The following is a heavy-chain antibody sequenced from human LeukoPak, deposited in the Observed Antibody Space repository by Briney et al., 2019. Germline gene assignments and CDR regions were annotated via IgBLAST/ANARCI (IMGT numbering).Heavy chain of an antibody. D-gene: IGHD3-10*01. CDR2: LYYSGST. CDR3: SKGAGSFDY. CDR1: GGSITSYS. Sequence: PETLSLTCTVSGGSITSYSWTWIRQPPGKGLEWIGYLYYSGSTNYNPSLKSRVTTSGDTSKNQFSLKLSSVTAADTAVYYCSKGAGSFDYWGQGTLVTVSS. V-gene: IGHV4-59*01. J-gene: IGHJ4*02.